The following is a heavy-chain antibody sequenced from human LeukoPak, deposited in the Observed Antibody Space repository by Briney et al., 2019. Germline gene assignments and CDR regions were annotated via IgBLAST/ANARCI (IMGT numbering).Heavy chain of an antibody. J-gene: IGHJ4*02. CDR1: GLTVITND. CDR2: LYSDGNT. D-gene: IGHD1-14*01. V-gene: IGHV3-53*01. CDR3: ARGVEPLAANTLAY. Sequence: PGGSLRLSCAASGLTVITNDMTWVRQAPGKGLEWVSVLYSDGNTKYADSVQGRFTISRDNSKNTLYLEMNSLSADDTAVYYCARGVEPLAANTLAYWGQGTLVTVSS.